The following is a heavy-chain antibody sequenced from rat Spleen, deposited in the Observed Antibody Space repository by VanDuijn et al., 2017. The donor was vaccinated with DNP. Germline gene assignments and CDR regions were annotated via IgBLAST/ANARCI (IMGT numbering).Heavy chain of an antibody. D-gene: IGHD1-2*01. V-gene: IGHV5-58*01. Sequence: VQLVETGGGLVQPGRSLKLSCVASGFTFSSYWMFWIRQAPGKGLEWVASINTDGGSTYYPDSVKGRFTISRDNAENTVYLQMSSVRSEDTATYYCASWAPIAPLSTSNYWGQGVMVTVSS. CDR2: INTDGGST. CDR1: GFTFSSYW. CDR3: ASWAPIAPLSTSNY. J-gene: IGHJ2*01.